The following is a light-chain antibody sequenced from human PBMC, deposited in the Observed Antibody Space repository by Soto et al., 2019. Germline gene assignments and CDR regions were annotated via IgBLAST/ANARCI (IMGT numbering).Light chain of an antibody. J-gene: IGLJ2*01. CDR3: SSYAGRNIVL. Sequence: QSALTQPPSASGSPGQSVTIACTGTSSDVGGYKYVSWYQQHPGKAPKLMIYEVNKRPSGVPDRFSGSKSGHTPSLTVSGLQSDDEADYFFSSYAGRNIVLFGGGTKLPVL. CDR1: SSDVGGYKY. CDR2: EVN. V-gene: IGLV2-8*01.